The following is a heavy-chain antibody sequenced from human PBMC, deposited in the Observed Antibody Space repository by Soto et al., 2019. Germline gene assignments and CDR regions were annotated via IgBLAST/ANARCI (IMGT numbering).Heavy chain of an antibody. V-gene: IGHV3-30*04. D-gene: IGHD3-10*01. CDR1: GFTFSSYA. J-gene: IGHJ4*02. CDR2: ISRDGTNK. CDR3: ARSRSGAVADSSDF. Sequence: PGGSLRLSCAASGFTFSSYAIHWVRQAPGKGLEWVAVISRDGTNKYYVDSVKGRFTISRDNSRNTLYLQMNSLRHEDAAVYYCARSRSGAVADSSDFWGQGTLVTVSS.